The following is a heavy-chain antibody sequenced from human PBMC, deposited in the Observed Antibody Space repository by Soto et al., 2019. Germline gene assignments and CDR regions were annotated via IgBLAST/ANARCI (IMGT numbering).Heavy chain of an antibody. Sequence: SGPTLVNPTETLTLTCTVSGFSLNNARMDVSWIRQPPGKALEWLAHIFSNDEKSYSTSLKNRLAISKDTSKSQVVLTVSNMDPPDTATYYCARIPGRLCSGTSCSYPMDVWGQGTTVTV. CDR3: ARIPGRLCSGTSCSYPMDV. CDR2: IFSNDEK. V-gene: IGHV2-26*01. J-gene: IGHJ6*02. CDR1: GFSLNNARMD. D-gene: IGHD2-2*01.